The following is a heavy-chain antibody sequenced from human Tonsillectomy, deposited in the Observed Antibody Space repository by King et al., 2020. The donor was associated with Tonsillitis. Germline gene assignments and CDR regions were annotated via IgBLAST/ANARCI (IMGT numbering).Heavy chain of an antibody. CDR1: GDSVSSNSVA. D-gene: IGHD2-15*01. V-gene: IGHV6-1*01. CDR3: ARDPWHSLDY. J-gene: IGHJ4*02. Sequence: VQLPQSGPGLVKPSQTLSLTCAISGDSVSSNSVAWNWIRQSPSRGLEWLGRTYYRSKWYNDYTVSVKSRITVNPDTSKNQLSLHLNSVTPDDTAVDYCARDPWHSLDYWGQGILVTVSS. CDR2: TYYRSKWYN.